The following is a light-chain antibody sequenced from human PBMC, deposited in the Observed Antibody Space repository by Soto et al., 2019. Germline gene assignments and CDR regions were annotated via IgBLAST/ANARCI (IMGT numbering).Light chain of an antibody. V-gene: IGKV3-20*01. J-gene: IGKJ2*01. CDR2: AAS. Sequence: EIVLTQSRGTLSLSPWERATLSCRASQSVSSSYLAWYQQKTGQAPRLLIYAASSRATGIPDMFSGSGSATDFTITISRLEAEDFAVYYCHQYGSSSYTFGQGTKLEIK. CDR3: HQYGSSSYT. CDR1: QSVSSSY.